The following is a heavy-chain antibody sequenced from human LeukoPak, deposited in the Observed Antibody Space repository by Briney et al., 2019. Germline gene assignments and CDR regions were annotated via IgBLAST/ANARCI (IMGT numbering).Heavy chain of an antibody. CDR1: GGNISSGSYY. D-gene: IGHD6-13*01. CDR3: ARLGYSTRWYYFDY. V-gene: IGHV4-39*01. CDR2: MYYSGST. J-gene: IGHJ4*02. Sequence: PSEILSLTCTVSGGNISSGSYYWGWIRQPPGKGLEWIGSMYYSGSTYYNPSLESRVTISVDTSKNQFSLKLSSVTAADTAVYYCARLGYSTRWYYFDYWGQGTLVTVSS.